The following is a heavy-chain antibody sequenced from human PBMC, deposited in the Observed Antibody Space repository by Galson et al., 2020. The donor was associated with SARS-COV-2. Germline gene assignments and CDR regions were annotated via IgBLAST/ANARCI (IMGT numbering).Heavy chain of an antibody. CDR1: GFTLSSYG. D-gene: IGHD3-10*01. Sequence: GGSLRLSCAVSGFTLSSYGMHWVRHAPGKGPEWLAAIWYHGINTYYADSMKGRFTISRDNSKNTLYLQMNSLRAEDTAVYYCASARQLYGSGSYIFGSWGQGTLVTVSS. CDR3: ASARQLYGSGSYIFGS. J-gene: IGHJ4*02. CDR2: IWYHGINT. V-gene: IGHV3-33*01.